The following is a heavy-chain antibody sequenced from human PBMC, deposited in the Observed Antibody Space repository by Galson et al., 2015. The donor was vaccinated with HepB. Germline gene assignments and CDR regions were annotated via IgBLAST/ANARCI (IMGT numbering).Heavy chain of an antibody. Sequence: SVKVSCKVSGYTLTELSMHWVRQAPGKGLEWMGGFDPEDGETIYAQKFQGRVTMTEDTSTDTAYMELSSLKASDTAMYYCARLLYGSGSYSDYWGQGTLVTVSS. CDR3: ARLLYGSGSYSDY. J-gene: IGHJ4*02. CDR1: GYTLTELS. D-gene: IGHD3-10*01. CDR2: FDPEDGET. V-gene: IGHV1-24*01.